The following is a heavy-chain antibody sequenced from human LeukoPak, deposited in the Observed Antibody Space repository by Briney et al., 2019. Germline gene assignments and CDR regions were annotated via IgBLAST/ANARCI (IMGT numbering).Heavy chain of an antibody. CDR2: IYENGGTT. CDR3: ARDKIVGAITGSNFDC. CDR1: GFTFRSHA. J-gene: IGHJ4*02. V-gene: IGHV3-23*01. D-gene: IGHD1-26*01. Sequence: GGSLRLSCVGSGFTFRSHAMSWVRQAPEKGLEFVSGIYENGGTTYYADSVKGRFSISRDNSKNTLYLQMNSLRAEDTAVYYCARDKIVGAITGSNFDCWGQGTLVTVSS.